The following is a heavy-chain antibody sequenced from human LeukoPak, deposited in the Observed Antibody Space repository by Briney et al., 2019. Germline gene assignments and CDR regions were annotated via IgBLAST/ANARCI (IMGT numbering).Heavy chain of an antibody. V-gene: IGHV5-51*01. Sequence: PGDSDTRYSPSFQGQVTISADKSISTAYLQWSSLKASDTAMYYCARDRESSSSPDAFDIWGQGTMVTVSS. CDR3: ARDRESSSSPDAFDI. D-gene: IGHD6-6*01. CDR2: PGDSDT. J-gene: IGHJ3*02.